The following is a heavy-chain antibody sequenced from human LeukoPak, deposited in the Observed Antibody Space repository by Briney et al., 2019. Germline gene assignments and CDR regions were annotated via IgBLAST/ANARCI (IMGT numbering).Heavy chain of an antibody. CDR2: IYYSGST. CDR1: GGSISSYY. D-gene: IGHD3-10*01. CDR3: ARDQNYYGSGSYYSPNNWFDP. Sequence: PSETLSLTCTVSGGSISSYYWSWIRQPPGKGLEWIGYIYYSGSTNYNPSLKSRVTISVDTSKNQFSLKLSSVTAADTAVYYCARDQNYYGSGSYYSPNNWFDPWGQGTLVTVSS. V-gene: IGHV4-59*01. J-gene: IGHJ5*02.